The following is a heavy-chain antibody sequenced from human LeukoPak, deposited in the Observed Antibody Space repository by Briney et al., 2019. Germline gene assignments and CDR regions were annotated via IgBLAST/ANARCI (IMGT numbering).Heavy chain of an antibody. V-gene: IGHV4-59*01. CDR3: SRASLVTTPGAFDI. D-gene: IGHD4-17*01. CDR2: IYYSGST. J-gene: IGHJ3*02. CDR1: GGSINSYY. Sequence: SETLSLTCTVSGGSINSYYWSWTRQPPGKGLEWIGYIYYSGSTNYNPSLKSRVTISVDTSKNDFSLKLSSVTAADTAVYYCSRASLVTTPGAFDIWGPGKIVTVSS.